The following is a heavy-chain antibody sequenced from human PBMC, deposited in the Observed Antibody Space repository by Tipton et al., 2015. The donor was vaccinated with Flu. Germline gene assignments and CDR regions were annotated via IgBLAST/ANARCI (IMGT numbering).Heavy chain of an antibody. Sequence: TLSLTCTVSGGSISSYYWSWIRQPPGKGLEWIGYIYYSGSTNYNPSLKSRVTISVDTSKNQFSLKLSSVTAADTAVYYCARQDIAVVIARPKYAFDIWGQGTMVTVSS. CDR1: GGSISSYY. CDR3: ARQDIAVVIARPKYAFDI. V-gene: IGHV4-59*08. D-gene: IGHD2-21*01. CDR2: IYYSGST. J-gene: IGHJ3*02.